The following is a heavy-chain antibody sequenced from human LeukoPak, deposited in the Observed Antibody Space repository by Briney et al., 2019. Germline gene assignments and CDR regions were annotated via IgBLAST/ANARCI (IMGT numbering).Heavy chain of an antibody. CDR3: AKDPRYIAVAGTFDY. CDR1: GFTFSSYW. Sequence: PGGSLRLSCAASGFTFSSYWMHWVRQAPGKGLVWVSRINSDGSSTSYADSVKGRFTISRDNAKNTLYLQMNSLRAEDTAVYYCAKDPRYIAVAGTFDYWGQGTLVTVSS. D-gene: IGHD6-19*01. J-gene: IGHJ4*02. V-gene: IGHV3-74*01. CDR2: INSDGSST.